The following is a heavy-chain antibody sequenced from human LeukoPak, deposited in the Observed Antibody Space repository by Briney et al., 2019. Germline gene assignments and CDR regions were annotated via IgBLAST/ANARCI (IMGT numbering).Heavy chain of an antibody. J-gene: IGHJ4*02. CDR2: IIPIFGTA. CDR1: GGTFSSYA. CDR3: AREGPDSSAKFDY. V-gene: IGHV1-69*06. D-gene: IGHD3-22*01. Sequence: SVKVSCKASGGTFSSYAISWVRQAPGQGLEWMGGIIPIFGTANYAQKFQGRVTITADKSTSTAYMERSSLRSEDTAVYYCAREGPDSSAKFDYWGQGTLVTVSS.